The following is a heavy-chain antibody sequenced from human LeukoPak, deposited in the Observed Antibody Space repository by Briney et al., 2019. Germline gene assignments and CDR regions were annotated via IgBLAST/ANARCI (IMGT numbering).Heavy chain of an antibody. V-gene: IGHV1-69*13. D-gene: IGHD6-6*01. CDR2: IIPIFGTA. Sequence: ASVKVSCKASGGTFSSYAISWVRQAPGQGPEWMGGIIPIFGTANYAQKFQGRVTITADESTSTAYMELSSLRSEDTAVYYCARGYSSSPYYYYYMDVWGKGTTVTVSS. J-gene: IGHJ6*03. CDR1: GGTFSSYA. CDR3: ARGYSSSPYYYYYMDV.